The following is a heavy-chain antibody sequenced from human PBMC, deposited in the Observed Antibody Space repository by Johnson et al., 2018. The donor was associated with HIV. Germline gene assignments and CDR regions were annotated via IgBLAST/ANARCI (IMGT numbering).Heavy chain of an antibody. CDR1: GFTFSSYV. D-gene: IGHD5-18*01. J-gene: IGHJ3*02. V-gene: IGHV3-30*02. Sequence: QVQLVESGGGLVQPGGSLRLSCAASGFTFSSYVMHWVRQAPGKGLEWVAFIRYDGSNKYYADSVKGRFTISRDNSKNTLYLQMNSLRAEDTAVYYCAKGGGQLWFYIAFDIWGQGTMVTVSS. CDR2: IRYDGSNK. CDR3: AKGGGQLWFYIAFDI.